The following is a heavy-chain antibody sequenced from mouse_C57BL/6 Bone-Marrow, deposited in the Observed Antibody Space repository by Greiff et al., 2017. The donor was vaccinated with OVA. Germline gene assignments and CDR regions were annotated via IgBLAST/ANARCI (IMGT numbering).Heavy chain of an antibody. Sequence: QVQLQQSGAELVKPGASVKLSCKASGYTFTSYWMHWVKQRPGRGLEWIGRIDPNSGGTKYNEKFKSKATLTVDKPSSTAYMQLSSLTSEDSAVYYCARGRGRWLLKENYFDYWGQGTTLTVSS. CDR1: GYTFTSYW. CDR3: ARGRGRWLLKENYFDY. CDR2: IDPNSGGT. V-gene: IGHV1-72*01. D-gene: IGHD2-3*01. J-gene: IGHJ2*01.